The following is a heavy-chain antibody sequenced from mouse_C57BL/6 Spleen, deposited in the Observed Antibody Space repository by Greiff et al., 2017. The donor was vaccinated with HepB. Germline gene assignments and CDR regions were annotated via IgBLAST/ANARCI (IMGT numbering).Heavy chain of an antibody. Sequence: VQLQQSGPELVKPGASVKISCKASGYSFTGYYMNWVKQSPEKSLEWIGEINPSTGGTTYNQKFKAKATLTVDKSSSTAYMQLKSLTSEDSAVYYWARGDDYGLFADGGQGTLVTVSA. D-gene: IGHD2-4*01. CDR3: ARGDDYGLFAD. V-gene: IGHV1-42*01. CDR2: INPSTGGT. J-gene: IGHJ3*01. CDR1: GYSFTGYY.